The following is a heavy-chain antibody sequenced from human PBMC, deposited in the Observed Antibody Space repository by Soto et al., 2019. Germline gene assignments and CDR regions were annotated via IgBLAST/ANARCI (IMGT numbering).Heavy chain of an antibody. CDR2: IIPIFGTA. D-gene: IGHD5-12*01. V-gene: IGHV1-69*01. Sequence: GPPVKVSCTASGGTFSSYAISWVRQAPGQGLEWMGGIIPIFGTANYAQKFQGRVTITADESTSTAYMELSSLRSEDTAVYYCAASEDGYNGNYYFDYWGQGTLVTVSS. J-gene: IGHJ4*02. CDR1: GGTFSSYA. CDR3: AASEDGYNGNYYFDY.